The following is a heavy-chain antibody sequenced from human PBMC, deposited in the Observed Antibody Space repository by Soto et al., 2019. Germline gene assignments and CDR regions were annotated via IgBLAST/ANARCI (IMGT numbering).Heavy chain of an antibody. Sequence: LSLTCAVSGGSISSSNWWSWVRQPPGKGLEWIGEIYHSGSTNYNPSLKSRVTISVDKSKNQFSLKLSSVTAADTAVYYYARRGYSYGLLYYYGMDVWGQGTTVTVSS. D-gene: IGHD5-18*01. J-gene: IGHJ6*02. V-gene: IGHV4-4*02. CDR2: IYHSGST. CDR3: ARRGYSYGLLYYYGMDV. CDR1: GGSISSSNW.